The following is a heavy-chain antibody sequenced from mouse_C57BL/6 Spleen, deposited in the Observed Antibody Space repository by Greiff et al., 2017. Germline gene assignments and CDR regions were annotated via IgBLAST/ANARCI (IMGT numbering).Heavy chain of an antibody. CDR3: ARADYGGFAY. Sequence: EVQLQQSGPGLVKPSPSLSLTCSVTGYSFTSGYYSNLHRQVPGNKLEWMGYISYDGSNNYNPALKNRFSITRDTSKNQFFLQLNAVTTEDTATYYCARADYGGFAYWGQGTLVTVSA. CDR1: GYSFTSGYY. D-gene: IGHD2-4*01. V-gene: IGHV3-6*01. CDR2: ISYDGSN. J-gene: IGHJ3*01.